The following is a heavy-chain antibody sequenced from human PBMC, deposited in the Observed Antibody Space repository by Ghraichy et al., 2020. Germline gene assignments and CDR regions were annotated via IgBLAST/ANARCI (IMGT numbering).Heavy chain of an antibody. Sequence: GGSLRLSCAASGFTFSNYAMTWVRQAPGKGLEWVSSIVGSSGSTYSSDSVKGRFTISRDNSKNTLYLQMNSLRDEDTAIYYCARVPTVYYDSSGYFSDYWGQGALVTVSS. V-gene: IGHV3-23*01. D-gene: IGHD3-22*01. J-gene: IGHJ4*02. CDR3: ARVPTVYYDSSGYFSDY. CDR2: IVGSSGST. CDR1: GFTFSNYA.